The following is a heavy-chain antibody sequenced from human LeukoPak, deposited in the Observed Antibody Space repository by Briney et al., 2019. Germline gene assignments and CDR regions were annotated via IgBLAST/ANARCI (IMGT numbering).Heavy chain of an antibody. Sequence: PPGGPLRLSGAAPGFTFISNWMTWFRKAPGKGRDGVATIKEDGSEKYYVDSVKGRFTISRDNAKNSLYLQMNSLRADDTAVYYCARDDGYGGNPGYFDYWGQGTLVTVSS. J-gene: IGHJ4*02. D-gene: IGHD4-23*01. CDR3: ARDDGYGGNPGYFDY. CDR2: IKEDGSEK. V-gene: IGHV3-7*01. CDR1: GFTFISNW.